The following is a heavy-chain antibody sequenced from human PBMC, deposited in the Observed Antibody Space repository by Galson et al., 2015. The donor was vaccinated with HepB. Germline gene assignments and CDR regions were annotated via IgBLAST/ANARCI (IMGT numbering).Heavy chain of an antibody. V-gene: IGHV6-1*01. J-gene: IGHJ3*02. CDR3: ARDLYTAARLWGRNDAVDI. Sequence: CAISGDSVSSNSAAWNWIRQSPSRGLEWLGRTYYRSKWYNDYAVSVKSRITINPDTSKNQFSLQLNSVTPEDTAVYYCARDLYTAARLWGRNDAVDIWGQGTMVTVSS. CDR2: TYYRSKWYN. CDR1: GDSVSSNSAA. D-gene: IGHD5-18*01.